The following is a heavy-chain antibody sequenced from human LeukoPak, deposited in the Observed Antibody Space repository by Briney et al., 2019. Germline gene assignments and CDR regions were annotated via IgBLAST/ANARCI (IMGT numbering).Heavy chain of an antibody. J-gene: IGHJ3*02. CDR1: GGSISSYY. V-gene: IGHV4-59*01. Sequence: PSETLSLTCTVSGGSISSYYWSWIRQPPGKGLEWIGYIYYSGSTKYKPSLKSRVTVSVDTSKNQFSLKLSSVTAADTAVYYCARGRFLDAFDIWGQGTMVTVSS. CDR2: IYYSGST. D-gene: IGHD3-3*01. CDR3: ARGRFLDAFDI.